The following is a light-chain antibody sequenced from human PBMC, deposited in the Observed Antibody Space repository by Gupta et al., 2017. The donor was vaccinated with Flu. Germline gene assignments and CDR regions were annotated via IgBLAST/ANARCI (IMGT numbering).Light chain of an antibody. CDR3: QRHCCSPKWT. V-gene: IGKV3-20*01. CDR2: GAS. J-gene: IGKJ1*01. Sequence: EIVLTQSPGTLSLSPGERATLSCRASQSLSANFLAWYQQKPGQAPRLLIYGASSRATAIPDRFSGSGSGTDFTLTISRRVPEDFAVYNCQRHCCSPKWTFGQGTKVEIK. CDR1: QSLSANF.